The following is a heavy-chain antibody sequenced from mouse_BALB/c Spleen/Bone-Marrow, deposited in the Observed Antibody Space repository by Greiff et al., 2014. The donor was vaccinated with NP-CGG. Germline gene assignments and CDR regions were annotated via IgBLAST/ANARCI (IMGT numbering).Heavy chain of an antibody. J-gene: IGHJ4*01. CDR1: GFAFSGYD. D-gene: IGHD2-2*01. CDR3: ARQRGYAYAMDY. CDR2: ISSGGSNT. V-gene: IGHV5-12-1*01. Sequence: EVQLVESGGGLVKPGGSLKLSCAASGFAFSGYDMSWVRQTPEERLEWVAYISSGGSNTYYPDTVKGRFTISRDNAKNTLYLQMNSLKSEDTAMYYCARQRGYAYAMDYWGQGTSVTVSS.